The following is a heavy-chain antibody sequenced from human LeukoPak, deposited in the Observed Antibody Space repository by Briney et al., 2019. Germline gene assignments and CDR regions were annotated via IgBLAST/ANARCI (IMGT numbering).Heavy chain of an antibody. D-gene: IGHD3-3*01. Sequence: SQTHSLTCAISGDSVSRNSAAWSWIRQSPWRGPEWLGRTYYRAKWYNDYAVSVKSRITINPDTSKNQFSLQLNSVTPEDTAVYYCSRGFGIFGVGLFDPWGQGTLVTVSS. CDR3: SRGFGIFGVGLFDP. V-gene: IGHV6-1*01. J-gene: IGHJ5*02. CDR2: TYYRAKWYN. CDR1: GDSVSRNSAA.